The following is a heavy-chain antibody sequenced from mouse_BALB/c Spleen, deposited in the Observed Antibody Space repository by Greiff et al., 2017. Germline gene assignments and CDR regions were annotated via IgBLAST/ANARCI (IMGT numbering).Heavy chain of an antibody. Sequence: QVQLKESGAELVRPGVSVKISCKGSGYTFTDYAMHWVKQSHAKSLEWIGVISTYYGDASYNQKFKGKATMTVDKSSSTAYMELARLTSEDSAIYSCARPMITYAMDYWGQGTSVTVSS. CDR1: GYTFTDYA. CDR2: ISTYYGDA. CDR3: ARPMITYAMDY. D-gene: IGHD2-4*01. V-gene: IGHV1S137*01. J-gene: IGHJ4*01.